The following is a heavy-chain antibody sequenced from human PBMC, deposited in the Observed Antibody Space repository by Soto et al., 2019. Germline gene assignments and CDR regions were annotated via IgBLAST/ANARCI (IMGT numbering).Heavy chain of an antibody. D-gene: IGHD3-3*01. CDR1: GGTFSSYA. Sequence: GASVKVSCKASGGTFSSYAISWVRQAPGQGLEWMGGIIPIFGTANYAQKFQGGVTMTGDASTSTAYMELSRLRSEDTAVYYCARDLTTYGMDVWGQGTTVTVSS. CDR2: IIPIFGTA. CDR3: ARDLTTYGMDV. J-gene: IGHJ6*02. V-gene: IGHV1-69*13.